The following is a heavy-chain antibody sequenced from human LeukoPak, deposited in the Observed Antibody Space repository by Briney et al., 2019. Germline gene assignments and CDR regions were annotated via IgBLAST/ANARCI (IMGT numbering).Heavy chain of an antibody. V-gene: IGHV3-21*01. D-gene: IGHD1-26*01. J-gene: IGHJ3*02. CDR1: GFTFSSYG. CDR3: ARGVNPGIVGATIFGAFDI. CDR2: ISSSSSYI. Sequence: GRSLRLSCAAAGFTFSSYGMHWVHQAPGKGLEWVSSISSSSSYIYYADSVKGRFTISRDKAKNSLYLQMNSLRVEDTAVYYCARGVNPGIVGATIFGAFDIWGQGTMVTVSS.